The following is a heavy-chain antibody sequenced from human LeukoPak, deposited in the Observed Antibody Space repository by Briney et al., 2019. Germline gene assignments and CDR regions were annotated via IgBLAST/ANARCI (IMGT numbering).Heavy chain of an antibody. Sequence: NPSETLSLTCTVSGGSISSYYWSWIRQPPGKGLDWIGYFYYSGSTNYNPSLKSRVTISVDTSKNQFSLKLSSVTAADTAVYYCARAPAAMCFDYWGQGTLVTVSS. V-gene: IGHV4-59*08. CDR1: GGSISSYY. CDR3: ARAPAAMCFDY. J-gene: IGHJ4*02. D-gene: IGHD2-2*01. CDR2: FYYSGST.